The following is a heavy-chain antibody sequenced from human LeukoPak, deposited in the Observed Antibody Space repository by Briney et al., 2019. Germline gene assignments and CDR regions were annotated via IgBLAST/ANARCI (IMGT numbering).Heavy chain of an antibody. J-gene: IGHJ5*02. CDR2: ISSSGSTI. CDR1: GFTFSDYY. CDR3: ARDQAAAGTIWLDP. V-gene: IGHV3-11*04. Sequence: GGSLRLSCAASGFTFSDYYMSWIRQAPGKGLEWVSYISSSGSTIYYADSVKGRFTISRDNAKNSLYLQMNSLRAEDTAVYYCARDQAAAGTIWLDPWGQGTLVTVSS. D-gene: IGHD6-13*01.